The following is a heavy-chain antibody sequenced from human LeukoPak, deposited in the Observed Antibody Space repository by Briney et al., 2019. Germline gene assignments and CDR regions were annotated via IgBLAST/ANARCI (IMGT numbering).Heavy chain of an antibody. J-gene: IGHJ4*02. V-gene: IGHV3-64D*06. CDR3: VKDRELLWFGELLIPHYFDY. CDR2: ISSNGGST. D-gene: IGHD3-10*01. Sequence: GGSLRLSCSASGFTFSSYAMHWVRQAPGKGLEYVSAISSNGGSTYYADSVKGRFTISRDNSKNTLYLQMSSLRAEDTAVYYCVKDRELLWFGELLIPHYFDYWGQGTLVTVSS. CDR1: GFTFSSYA.